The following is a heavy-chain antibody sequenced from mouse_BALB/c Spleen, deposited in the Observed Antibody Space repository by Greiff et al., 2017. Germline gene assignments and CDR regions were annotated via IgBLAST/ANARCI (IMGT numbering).Heavy chain of an antibody. D-gene: IGHD2-14*01. V-gene: IGHV1-4*02. CDR3: ARYRPGLLFDY. J-gene: IGHJ2*01. Sequence: QVQLKQSAAELARPGASVKMSCKASGYTFTSYTMHWVKQRPGQGLEWIGYINPSSGYTEYNQKFKDKTTLTADKSSSTAYMQLSSLTSEDSAVYYCARYRPGLLFDYWGQGTTLTVSS. CDR1: GYTFTSYT. CDR2: INPSSGYT.